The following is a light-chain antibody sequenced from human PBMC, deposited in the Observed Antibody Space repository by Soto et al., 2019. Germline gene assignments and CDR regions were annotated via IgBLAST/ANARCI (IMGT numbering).Light chain of an antibody. CDR1: TGPVTSGFY. Sequence: QAVVTQESSLTVSPGGTVTLTCASNTGPVTSGFYPSWFQQKPGQAPRALIYSTNNKDSCTPARFPGSILGDKAALTVSGVQPEDEGDYYCLLSFGGSQVFGGGTKLTVL. V-gene: IGLV7-43*01. CDR2: STN. CDR3: LLSFGGSQV. J-gene: IGLJ2*01.